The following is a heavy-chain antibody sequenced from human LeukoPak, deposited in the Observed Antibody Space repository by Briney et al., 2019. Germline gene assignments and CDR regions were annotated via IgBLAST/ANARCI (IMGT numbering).Heavy chain of an antibody. V-gene: IGHV1-2*02. CDR3: ARGGDGVKVATNSY. CDR1: GYTFTGYY. CDR2: INPNSGGT. D-gene: IGHD5-12*01. J-gene: IGHJ4*02. Sequence: GASVKVSCKASGYTFTGYYMHWVRQAPGQGLEWMGWINPNSGGTNYAQKFQGRVTMTRETSISTAYMELSRLRSDDTAVYYCARGGDGVKVATNSYWGQGTLVTVSS.